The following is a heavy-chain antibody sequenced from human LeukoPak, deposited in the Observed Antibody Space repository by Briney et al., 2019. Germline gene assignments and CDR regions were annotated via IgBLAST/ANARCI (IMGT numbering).Heavy chain of an antibody. J-gene: IGHJ3*02. CDR1: GFTFSDYY. Sequence: GGSLRLSCAASGFTFSDYYMSWIRQAPGKGLEWVSYISSSGSTIYYADSVKGRFTISRDNAKNSLYLQMNSLRAEDTAVYYCARERIMITFGGVIGIHDAFDIWGQGTMVTVSS. CDR2: ISSSGSTI. V-gene: IGHV3-11*04. CDR3: ARERIMITFGGVIGIHDAFDI. D-gene: IGHD3-16*02.